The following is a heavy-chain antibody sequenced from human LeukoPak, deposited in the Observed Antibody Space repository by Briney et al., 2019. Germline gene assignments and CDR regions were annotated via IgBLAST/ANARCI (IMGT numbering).Heavy chain of an antibody. CDR1: GGSISTYY. CDR3: AREDPQTTVPEGLDV. CDR2: ISYSGST. V-gene: IGHV4-59*01. D-gene: IGHD4-17*01. J-gene: IGHJ6*02. Sequence: SETLSLTCTVSGGSISTYYWSWLRQPPGKGLEWIGYISYSGSTNYNPSLKSRVTISVDTSKNQLSLKLSSVTAADTAVYYCAREDPQTTVPEGLDVWGQGTTVTVSS.